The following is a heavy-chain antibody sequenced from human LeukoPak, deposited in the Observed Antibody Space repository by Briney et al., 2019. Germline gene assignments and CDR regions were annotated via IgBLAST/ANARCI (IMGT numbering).Heavy chain of an antibody. CDR2: IYTSGST. V-gene: IGHV4-61*02. J-gene: IGHJ4*02. CDR1: GGSISSGSYY. D-gene: IGHD3-22*01. CDR3: ARDGSGYYDTSGYRN. Sequence: PSETLSLTCTVSGGSISSGSYYWSWIRQPAGKGLEWIGRIYTSGSTNYTPSLESRVTISLDTSKNQFSLRLNSVTAADTAVYYCARDGSGYYDTSGYRNWGQGTLVTVSS.